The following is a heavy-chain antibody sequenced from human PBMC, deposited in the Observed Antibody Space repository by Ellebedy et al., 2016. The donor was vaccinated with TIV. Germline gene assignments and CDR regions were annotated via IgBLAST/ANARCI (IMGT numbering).Heavy chain of an antibody. V-gene: IGHV4-31*03. CDR2: ISYSGNT. J-gene: IGHJ5*02. D-gene: IGHD3-10*01. Sequence: MPSETLSLTCTVSGGSISSGGHYWSWIRQHPGKGLEWIGHISYSGNTYYNPSLKSRVTISIDTSKNQFSLKLSSVTAADTAVYYCARALSMVRGGGFDPWGQGTLVTVSS. CDR1: GGSISSGGHY. CDR3: ARALSMVRGGGFDP.